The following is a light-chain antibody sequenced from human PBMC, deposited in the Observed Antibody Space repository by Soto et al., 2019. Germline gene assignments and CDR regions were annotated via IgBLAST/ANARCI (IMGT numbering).Light chain of an antibody. V-gene: IGLV1-40*01. J-gene: IGLJ1*01. CDR1: SSNIGAGYD. CDR3: QSYDSSLSYV. CDR2: GNS. Sequence: QSVLTQPPSVSGAPGQRVTISCTGSSSNIGAGYDVHWYQQLPGTDPKLLIYGNSNRPSGVPDRFSGSKSGTSASLAITGLQAEDEADYYCQSYDSSLSYVFGPVPKLTVL.